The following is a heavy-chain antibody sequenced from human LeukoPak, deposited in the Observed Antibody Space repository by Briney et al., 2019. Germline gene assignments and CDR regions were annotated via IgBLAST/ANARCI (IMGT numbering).Heavy chain of an antibody. D-gene: IGHD1-26*01. CDR2: VSYDGSNK. V-gene: IGHV3-30-3*01. Sequence: GRSLRLSCAASGFTFSNYAMHWVRQAPGKGLEWVAVVSYDGSNKYYADSVKGRFTISRDNAKNSLYLQMNSLRDEDTAVYYCARDLTSGSYYGTGSYWGQGTLVTVSS. J-gene: IGHJ4*02. CDR3: ARDLTSGSYYGTGSY. CDR1: GFTFSNYA.